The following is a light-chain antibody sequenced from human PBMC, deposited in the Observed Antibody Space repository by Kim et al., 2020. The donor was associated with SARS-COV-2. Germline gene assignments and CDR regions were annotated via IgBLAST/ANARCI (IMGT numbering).Light chain of an antibody. CDR3: HQYNHWPYT. CDR2: EAS. CDR1: QSLNIN. V-gene: IGKV3-15*01. Sequence: SGSPGGRVTLSCRASQSLNINFAWYHQKPGQAPRLLIYEASTRATGIPARISGSGFGTEVTLTISSLQSEDSGVYYCHQYNHWPYTFGQGTKLEI. J-gene: IGKJ2*01.